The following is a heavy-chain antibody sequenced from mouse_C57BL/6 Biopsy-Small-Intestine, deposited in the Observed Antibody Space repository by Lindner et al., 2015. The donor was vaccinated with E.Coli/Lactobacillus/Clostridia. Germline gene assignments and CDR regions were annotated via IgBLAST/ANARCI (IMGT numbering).Heavy chain of an antibody. V-gene: IGHV1-7*01. Sequence: SVKVSCKASGFTFTSSGVHWVRQARGQRLEWIGWIVVGSGQTNYAQKFQERVTITRDMSTSTAYMELSSLRSEDTAVYYCAADSTLVNNWNYALDYWGQGTLVTVSS. D-gene: IGHD2-10*02. CDR1: GFTFTSSG. J-gene: IGHJ4*01. CDR3: AADSTLVNNWNYALDY. CDR2: IVVGSGQT.